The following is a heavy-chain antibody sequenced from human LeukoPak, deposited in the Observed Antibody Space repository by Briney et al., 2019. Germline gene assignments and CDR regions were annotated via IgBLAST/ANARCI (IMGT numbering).Heavy chain of an antibody. V-gene: IGHV3-53*01. CDR2: IYGGGST. CDR1: GFTFSSNF. Sequence: GGSLRLSCAASGFTFSSNFMSGVGQAPGRGREWVSVIYGGGSTYYADSVKGRFTISRDTSKNTLHLQMNSLRAEDTAVYYCATWPGGWYGEDSWGQGTLVTVSS. D-gene: IGHD6-19*01. J-gene: IGHJ4*02. CDR3: ATWPGGWYGEDS.